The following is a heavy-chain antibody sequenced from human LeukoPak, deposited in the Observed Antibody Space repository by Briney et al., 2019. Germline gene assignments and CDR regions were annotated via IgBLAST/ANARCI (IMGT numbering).Heavy chain of an antibody. D-gene: IGHD6-13*01. V-gene: IGHV3-33*01. CDR1: GFTFSSYG. Sequence: GGSLRLSCAASGFTFSSYGMHWVRQAPGKGLEWVAVIWYDGSNKYYADSVKGRFTISRDNSKNTLYLQMNSLRAEDTAVYYCARDASIAAAGTRDYYYYYGMDVWGQGTTVTVSS. J-gene: IGHJ6*02. CDR2: IWYDGSNK. CDR3: ARDASIAAAGTRDYYYYYGMDV.